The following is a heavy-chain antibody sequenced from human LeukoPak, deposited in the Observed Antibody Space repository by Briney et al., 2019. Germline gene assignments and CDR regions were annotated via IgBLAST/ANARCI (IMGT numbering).Heavy chain of an antibody. CDR1: GFTVSSNY. V-gene: IGHV3-66*02. CDR2: IYSGGST. J-gene: IGHJ5*02. CDR3: ARYSSSGYWFDP. D-gene: IGHD6-6*01. Sequence: GGSLRLSCAASGFTVSSNYMSWVRQAPGKGLEWVSVIYSGGSTYYADSAKGRFTISRDNSKNTLYLQMNSLRAEDTAVYYCARYSSSGYWFDPWGQGTLVTVSS.